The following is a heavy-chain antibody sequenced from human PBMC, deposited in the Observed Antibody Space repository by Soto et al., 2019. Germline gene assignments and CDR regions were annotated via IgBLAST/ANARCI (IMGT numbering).Heavy chain of an antibody. CDR3: TTGNYDFWSGYYDSE. D-gene: IGHD3-3*01. J-gene: IGHJ4*02. CDR2: IKSKTDGGTT. CDR1: GVTFSNAW. V-gene: IGHV3-15*01. Sequence: GWSLRLSCAASGVTFSNAWMSWVRQAPGKGLEWVGRIKSKTDGGTTDYAAPVKGRFTISRDDSKNTLYLQMNSLKTEDTAVYYCTTGNYDFWSGYYDSEWGRGTLVTVSS.